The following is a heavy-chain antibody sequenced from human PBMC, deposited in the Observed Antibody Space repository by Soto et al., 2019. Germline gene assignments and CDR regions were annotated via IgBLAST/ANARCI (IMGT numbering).Heavy chain of an antibody. Sequence: PSETLSLTCTVSGASVSCSTYYWGWVRQPPGKGLERIGSVYRTGGTYYSPSLKSRVAISVDPSKKHLSLRLTSVTAADTAVYYCATHPPYGPLDHWGQGTLVTVSS. V-gene: IGHV4-39*01. D-gene: IGHD4-17*01. J-gene: IGHJ4*02. CDR3: ATHPPYGPLDH. CDR1: GASVSCSTYY. CDR2: VYRTGGT.